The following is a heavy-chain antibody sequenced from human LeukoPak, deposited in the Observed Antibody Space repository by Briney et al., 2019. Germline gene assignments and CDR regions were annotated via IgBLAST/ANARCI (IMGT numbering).Heavy chain of an antibody. J-gene: IGHJ6*01. Sequence: GSLRLSCAASGFTFSTYGMHWVRQAPGKGLEWVAVIWYDGSNKYYADSVKGRFTISRDNSKNTLYLQMNSLRAEDMAVYYCTRDPISSGWYPSHYYYGMDVWGQGTTVTVSS. V-gene: IGHV3-33*08. CDR3: TRDPISSGWYPSHYYYGMDV. D-gene: IGHD6-19*01. CDR1: GFTFSTYG. CDR2: IWYDGSNK.